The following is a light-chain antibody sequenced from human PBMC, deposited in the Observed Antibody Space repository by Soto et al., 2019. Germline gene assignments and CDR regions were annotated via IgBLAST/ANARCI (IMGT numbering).Light chain of an antibody. CDR1: SSDVGGYIY. Sequence: QSVLTQPASVSGSPGQSITISCTGTSSDVGGYIYVSWYQQHPGKAPKLMIYQVNNRPSGVSNRFSGSKSGNTASLTISGLQAEDEADYYCCSFTSSNTHVFGTGTKVTVL. J-gene: IGLJ1*01. CDR2: QVN. V-gene: IGLV2-14*01. CDR3: CSFTSSNTHV.